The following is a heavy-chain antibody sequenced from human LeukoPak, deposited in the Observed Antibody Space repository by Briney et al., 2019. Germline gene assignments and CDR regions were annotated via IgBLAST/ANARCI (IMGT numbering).Heavy chain of an antibody. Sequence: ASVKVSCKASGYTFTGYYMHWVRQAPGQGLEWMGWINPNGGDTKYAQDFQGRVTMTRGTSITTAYLELIRLTSDDTAIYYCAKGGDWELLLDYWGQGTLVTVSS. CDR2: INPNGGDT. V-gene: IGHV1-2*02. J-gene: IGHJ4*02. D-gene: IGHD1-26*01. CDR1: GYTFTGYY. CDR3: AKGGDWELLLDY.